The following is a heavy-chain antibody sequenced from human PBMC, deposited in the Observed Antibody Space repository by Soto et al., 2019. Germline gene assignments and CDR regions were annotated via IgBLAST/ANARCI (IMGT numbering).Heavy chain of an antibody. V-gene: IGHV1-69*01. Sequence: VQLVQSGAEVKKPGSSVKVSCKASGGTFRSYAISWVRQAPGQGLEWMGGIIPIFGTANYAQKFQGRVTITADESTSTAYMELSSLRSEDTAVYYCARRGVSDYRFDWYFDLWGRGTLVTVSS. CDR1: GGTFRSYA. D-gene: IGHD4-17*01. CDR3: ARRGVSDYRFDWYFDL. CDR2: IIPIFGTA. J-gene: IGHJ2*01.